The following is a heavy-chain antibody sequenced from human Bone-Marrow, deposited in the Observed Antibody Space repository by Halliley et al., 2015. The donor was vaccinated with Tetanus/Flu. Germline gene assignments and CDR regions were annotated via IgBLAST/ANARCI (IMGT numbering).Heavy chain of an antibody. Sequence: QVQLVQSGAEVKKPGSSVKVSCKASGGTFRNNAISWVRQAPGQGLEWMGGIIPMFGTANYAPKFQVRVTITADESTTTAYMELSGLKSEDTAVYYCAREAAGTSGYYFDYWGQGTLVLVSS. V-gene: IGHV1-69*01. D-gene: IGHD3-10*01. CDR3: AREAAGTSGYYFDY. J-gene: IGHJ4*02. CDR2: IIPMFGTA. CDR1: GGTFRNNA.